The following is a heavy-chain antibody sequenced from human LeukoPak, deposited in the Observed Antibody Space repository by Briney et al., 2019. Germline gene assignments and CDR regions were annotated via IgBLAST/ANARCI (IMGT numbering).Heavy chain of an antibody. V-gene: IGHV4-59*01. J-gene: IGHJ4*02. CDR2: IYDSGST. Sequence: SETLSLTCTASAGSISSYYWSWIRQPPGKGLEWIGHIYDSGSTNYNPSLKSRVTMSLDTSKSQFSLKLSSVTAADTAVYYCAREGYYGSGNLDYWGQGTLVTVSS. CDR1: AGSISSYY. CDR3: AREGYYGSGNLDY. D-gene: IGHD3-10*01.